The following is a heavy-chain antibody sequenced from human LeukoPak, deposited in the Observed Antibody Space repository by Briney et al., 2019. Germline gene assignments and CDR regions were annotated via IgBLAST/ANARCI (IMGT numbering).Heavy chain of an antibody. Sequence: GRSLRLSCAASGFTFSSYGMHWVRQAPGKGLEWVAVISYDGSNKYYADSVKGRFTISRDNSKNTLCLQMNSLRAEDTAVYYCAKDLRSSSWFRRYYYGMDVWGQGTTVTVSS. CDR2: ISYDGSNK. V-gene: IGHV3-30*18. J-gene: IGHJ6*02. CDR3: AKDLRSSSWFRRYYYGMDV. D-gene: IGHD6-13*01. CDR1: GFTFSSYG.